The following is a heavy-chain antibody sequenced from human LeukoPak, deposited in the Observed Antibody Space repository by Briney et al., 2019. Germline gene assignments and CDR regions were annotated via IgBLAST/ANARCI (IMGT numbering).Heavy chain of an antibody. CDR3: AREEWLVLDY. D-gene: IGHD6-19*01. Sequence: PGGSLRLSCAASGFTFSSYWMHWVRQAPGKGLVWVSRTNSDGSSTSYADSVKGRFTISRDNAKNTLYLQMNSLRAEDTAVYYCAREEWLVLDYWGQGTLVTVSS. CDR1: GFTFSSYW. J-gene: IGHJ4*02. V-gene: IGHV3-74*01. CDR2: TNSDGSST.